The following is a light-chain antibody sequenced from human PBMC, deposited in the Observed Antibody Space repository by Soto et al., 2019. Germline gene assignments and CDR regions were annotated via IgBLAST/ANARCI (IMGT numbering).Light chain of an antibody. CDR2: ENN. CDR1: SSNIGADHE. Sequence: QSVLTQPPSVSAAPGQRVTISCTGSSSNIGADHEAHWYQQVPGTAPKLLIYENNNRPSGVPDRFSGSKSGTSASLAITGLQAEDEADYYCKSYDSSLSGYVFGTGTKLTVL. CDR3: KSYDSSLSGYV. V-gene: IGLV1-40*01. J-gene: IGLJ1*01.